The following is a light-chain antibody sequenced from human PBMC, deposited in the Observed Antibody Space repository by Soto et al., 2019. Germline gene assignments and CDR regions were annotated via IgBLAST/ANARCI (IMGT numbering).Light chain of an antibody. CDR2: DAS. Sequence: ALTQSPATLSLSPGERATLSSRASQSVGNFLTWYQQKPGQPPTLLIYDASIRAAGFPARFSGSGSGTDFTLTISSLEPGDYAVYYCQHRHNFGPGTKVDLK. J-gene: IGKJ3*01. CDR1: QSVGNF. V-gene: IGKV3-11*01. CDR3: QHRHN.